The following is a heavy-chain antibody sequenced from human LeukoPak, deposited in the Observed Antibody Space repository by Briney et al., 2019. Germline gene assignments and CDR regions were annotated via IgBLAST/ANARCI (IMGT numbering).Heavy chain of an antibody. J-gene: IGHJ4*02. CDR2: ISDSDSRT. V-gene: IGHV3-23*01. CDR1: GFTFSSHY. Sequence: GGSLRLSYAASGFTFSSHYMTWVRQAPGKGLEWVSHISDSDSRTHYVDSVKGRFTISRDNSKNTLYLQMDSLRAEDTAVYYCAKTKEMATIIDYWGQGTLVTVSS. D-gene: IGHD5-24*01. CDR3: AKTKEMATIIDY.